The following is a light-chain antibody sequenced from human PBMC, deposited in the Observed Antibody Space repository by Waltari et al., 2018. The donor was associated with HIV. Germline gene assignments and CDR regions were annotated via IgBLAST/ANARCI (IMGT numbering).Light chain of an antibody. CDR3: AAWDDSLNGHVL. V-gene: IGLV1-44*01. Sequence: QSVLTQPPSASGTPGQRVTFSCSGSSSNIGSNPVDWYQKLPGTAPRLLIYNNNQVPSGVPDRFSGSKSGTSASLAISGLQSEDEADYYCAAWDDSLNGHVLFGGGTKLTVL. CDR2: NNN. CDR1: SSNIGSNP. J-gene: IGLJ2*01.